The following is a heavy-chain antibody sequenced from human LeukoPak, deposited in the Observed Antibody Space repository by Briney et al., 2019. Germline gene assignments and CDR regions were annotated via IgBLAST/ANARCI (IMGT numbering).Heavy chain of an antibody. V-gene: IGHV4-59*08. Sequence: ASETLSLTCTVSVDSISSYHWSWIRQPPGKGLEGIGYIYYCGRTNYNTSLKSRVSISVDTSKNQFSLKLSSVTAADTAVYYCARHSLRLAVSNFDYWGQGTLVTVSS. J-gene: IGHJ4*02. CDR2: IYYCGRT. D-gene: IGHD3-3*02. CDR3: ARHSLRLAVSNFDY. CDR1: VDSISSYH.